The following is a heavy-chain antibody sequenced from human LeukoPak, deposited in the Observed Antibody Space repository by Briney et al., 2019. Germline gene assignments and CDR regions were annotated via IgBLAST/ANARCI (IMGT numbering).Heavy chain of an antibody. V-gene: IGHV4-61*02. CDR3: ARSRKQLVLYYYYYMDV. D-gene: IGHD6-6*01. J-gene: IGHJ6*03. CDR1: GGSISSGSYY. CDR2: IYTSGST. Sequence: SETLSLTCTVSGGSISSGSYYWSWIRQPAGKGLEWIGRIYTSGSTNYNPSLKSRVTISVDTSKNQFSLKLSSVTAADTAVYYCARSRKQLVLYYYYYMDVWGKGTTVTVSS.